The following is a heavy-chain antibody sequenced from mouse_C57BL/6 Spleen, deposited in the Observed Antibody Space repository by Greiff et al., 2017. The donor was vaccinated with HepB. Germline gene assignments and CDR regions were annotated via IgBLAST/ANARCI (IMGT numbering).Heavy chain of an antibody. V-gene: IGHV1-64*01. CDR2: IHPNSGST. Sequence: QVQLQQSGAELVKPGASVKLSCKASGYTFTSYWMHWVKQRPGQGLEWIGMIHPNSGSTNYNEKFKSKATLTVDKSSSTAYMQLSSLTSEDSAVYYCARGGGSSYAMDYWGQGTSVTVSS. J-gene: IGHJ4*01. CDR3: ARGGGSSYAMDY. CDR1: GYTFTSYW.